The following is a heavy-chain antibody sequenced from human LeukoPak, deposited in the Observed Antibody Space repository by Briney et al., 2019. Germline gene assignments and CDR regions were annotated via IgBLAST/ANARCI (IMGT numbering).Heavy chain of an antibody. CDR1: GYTFTSYG. CDR2: INPNSGGT. V-gene: IGHV1-2*02. CDR3: AREGSSSSPLPAGY. D-gene: IGHD6-6*01. J-gene: IGHJ4*02. Sequence: ASVKVSCKASGYTFTSYGISWVRQAPGQGLEWMGWINPNSGGTNYAQKFQGRVTMTRDASISTAYMELSRLRSDDTAVYYCAREGSSSSPLPAGYWGQGTLVTVSS.